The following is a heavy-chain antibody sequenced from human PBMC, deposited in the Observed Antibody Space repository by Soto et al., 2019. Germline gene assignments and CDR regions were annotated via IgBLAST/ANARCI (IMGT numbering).Heavy chain of an antibody. CDR3: ARDPSASDYGSGSYNPSVYYYYGMDV. J-gene: IGHJ6*02. Sequence: ASVKVSCKXSGYTFTSYGISWVRQAPGQGLEWMGWISAYNGNTNYAQKLQGRVTMTTDTSTSTAYMELRSLRSDDTAVYYCARDPSASDYGSGSYNPSVYYYYGMDVWGQGTTVTVSS. V-gene: IGHV1-18*01. CDR1: GYTFTSYG. CDR2: ISAYNGNT. D-gene: IGHD3-10*01.